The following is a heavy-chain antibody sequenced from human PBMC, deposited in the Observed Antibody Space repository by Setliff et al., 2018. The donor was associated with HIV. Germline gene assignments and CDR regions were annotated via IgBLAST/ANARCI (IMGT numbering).Heavy chain of an antibody. CDR2: IYDSGNT. V-gene: IGHV4-59*01. CDR1: GGSISDYF. Sequence: SETLSLTCTVSGGSISDYFWNWIRQPPGKGLEWIGYIYDSGNTNYNPSLESRVSISVDTSKKQFSLELNSVTAADTAVYYCARNRVPSSLWGQGTLVTVSS. CDR3: ARNRVPSSL. D-gene: IGHD3-10*01. J-gene: IGHJ4*02.